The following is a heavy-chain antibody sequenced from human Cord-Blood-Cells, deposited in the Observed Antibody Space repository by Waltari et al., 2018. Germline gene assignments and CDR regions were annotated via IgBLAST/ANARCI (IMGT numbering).Heavy chain of an antibody. CDR2: ISGSGGSP. CDR1: GFTFSSYA. J-gene: IGHJ4*02. Sequence: EVQLLESGGGLVQPGGSLRLSCAASGFTFSSYAMSWVRQAPGKGLEWVSAISGSGGSPYYADSVKGRFTISRDNSKNTLYLQMNSLRAEDTAVYYCAKEGGASSKYCSGGSCYPDYWGQGTLVTVSS. D-gene: IGHD2-15*01. V-gene: IGHV3-23*01. CDR3: AKEGGASSKYCSGGSCYPDY.